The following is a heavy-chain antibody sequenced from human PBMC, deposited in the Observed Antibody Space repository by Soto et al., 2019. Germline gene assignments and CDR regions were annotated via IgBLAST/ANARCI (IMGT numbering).Heavy chain of an antibody. CDR2: IYHSGST. CDR3: ARSVLSSAFYGDYVRKFDP. J-gene: IGHJ5*02. Sequence: QVQLQESGPGLVKPSGTLSLTCAVSGGSISSSNWWSWVRQPPGKGLEWIGEIYHSGSTNYNPSXXRRVTISVDKXXNXFXXKLSSVTAADTAVYYCARSVLSSAFYGDYVRKFDPWGQGTLVTVSS. CDR1: GGSISSSNW. V-gene: IGHV4-4*02. D-gene: IGHD4-17*01.